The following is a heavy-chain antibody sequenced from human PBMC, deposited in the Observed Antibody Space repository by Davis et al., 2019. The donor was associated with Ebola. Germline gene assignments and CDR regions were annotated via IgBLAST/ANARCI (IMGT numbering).Heavy chain of an antibody. J-gene: IGHJ6*02. D-gene: IGHD2-2*01. CDR3: ARLRRTAIVVVPAASGWYGMDV. CDR1: GGSFSGYY. Sequence: SETLSLTCAVYGGSFSGYYWSWIRQPPGKGLEWIGEINHSVSTNYNPSLKSRVTISVDTSKNQFSLKLSSVTAADTAVYYCARLRRTAIVVVPAASGWYGMDVWGQGTTVTVSS. CDR2: INHSVST. V-gene: IGHV4-34*01.